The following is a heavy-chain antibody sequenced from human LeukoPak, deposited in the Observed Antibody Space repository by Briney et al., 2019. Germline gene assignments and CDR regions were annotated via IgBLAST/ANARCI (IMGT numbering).Heavy chain of an antibody. J-gene: IGHJ3*02. CDR2: IIPIFGTA. CDR1: GGTFSSYA. Sequence: WASVTVSCTASGGTFSSYAISWVRQAPGQGLEWMGGIIPIFGTANYAQKFQGRVTITTDESTSTAYMELCSLRSEDTAVYYCARDRGSSINDAFDIWGQGTVVSVS. D-gene: IGHD3-10*01. CDR3: ARDRGSSINDAFDI. V-gene: IGHV1-69*05.